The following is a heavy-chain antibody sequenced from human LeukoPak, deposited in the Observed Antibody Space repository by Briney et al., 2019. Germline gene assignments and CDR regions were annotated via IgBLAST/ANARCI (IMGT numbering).Heavy chain of an antibody. J-gene: IGHJ4*02. Sequence: PSETLSLTCTVSGGSISSYYWSWIRQPAGKGLEWIGRIYTSGSTNYNPSLKSRVTMSVDTSKNQFSLKLSSVTAADTAVYYCARSGYSSSWYGEPFDYWGQGTLVTVSS. D-gene: IGHD6-13*01. CDR2: IYTSGST. CDR1: GGSISSYY. V-gene: IGHV4-4*07. CDR3: ARSGYSSSWYGEPFDY.